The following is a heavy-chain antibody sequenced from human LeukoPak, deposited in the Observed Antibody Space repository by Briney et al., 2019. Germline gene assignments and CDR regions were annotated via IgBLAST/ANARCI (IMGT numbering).Heavy chain of an antibody. D-gene: IGHD2-15*01. CDR2: INPNSGGT. V-gene: IGHV1-2*02. CDR1: GYTFTGYY. CDR3: AKGYCSGGSCPLPDY. Sequence: ASVKVSCKASGYTFTGYYIHWVQQAPGQGLEWMGWINPNSGGTNYAQKFQGRVTMTRDTSISTAYMELSRLRSDDTAVYYCAKGYCSGGSCPLPDYWGQGTLVTVSS. J-gene: IGHJ4*02.